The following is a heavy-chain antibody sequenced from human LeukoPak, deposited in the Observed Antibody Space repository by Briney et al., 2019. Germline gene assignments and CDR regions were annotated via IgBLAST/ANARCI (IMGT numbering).Heavy chain of an antibody. V-gene: IGHV3-30*18. CDR1: GFLFSRYG. CDR2: ISYDGSNK. Sequence: PGRSLRLPCAASGFLFSRYGMDWVRQAPAKGLEWVSVISYDGSNKYYADSVKGRFTISRDNSKNTLYLQMNSLRAEDTAVYYCAKDWVYYYDSSGLSEGWGQGTLVTVSS. CDR3: AKDWVYYYDSSGLSEG. D-gene: IGHD3-22*01. J-gene: IGHJ4*02.